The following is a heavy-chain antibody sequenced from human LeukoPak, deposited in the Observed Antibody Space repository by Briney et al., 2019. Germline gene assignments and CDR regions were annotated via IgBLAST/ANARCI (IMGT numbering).Heavy chain of an antibody. CDR3: AILVGATADY. V-gene: IGHV3-30*02. Sequence: GGSLRLSCAASGFTFSTSAMNWVRQAPGKGLEWVAFIRYDGSNKYYADSVKGRFTISRDNSKNTLYLQMNSLRAEDTAVYYCAILVGATADYWGQGTLVTVSS. D-gene: IGHD1-26*01. CDR2: IRYDGSNK. CDR1: GFTFSTSA. J-gene: IGHJ4*02.